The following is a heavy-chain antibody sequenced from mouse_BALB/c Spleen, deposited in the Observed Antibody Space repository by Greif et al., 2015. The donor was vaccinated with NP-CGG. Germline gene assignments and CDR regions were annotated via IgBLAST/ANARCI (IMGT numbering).Heavy chain of an antibody. CDR2: IDTSDSYN. D-gene: IGHD1-1*01. J-gene: IGHJ3*01. V-gene: IGHV1-69*01. Sequence: QVQLKESGAELVMPGASVKMSCKASGYTFTDYWMHWVKQRPGQGLEWIGAIDTSDSYNSYNQKFKGKATLTVDESSSTAYMQLSSLTAEDSAVDDGARENYYGSIYVWFAFWGQGTLVTVSS. CDR3: ARENYYGSIYVWFAF. CDR1: GYTFTDYW.